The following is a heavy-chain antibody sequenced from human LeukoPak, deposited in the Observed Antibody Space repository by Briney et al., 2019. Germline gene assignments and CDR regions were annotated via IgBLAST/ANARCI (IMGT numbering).Heavy chain of an antibody. CDR1: GFNFIDYS. V-gene: IGHV3-15*01. J-gene: IGHJ5*02. CDR3: TTMIVAFDP. CDR2: IKSKTDGGTT. D-gene: IGHD3-22*01. Sequence: GSLRLSCAASGFNFIDYSMNWVRQAPGKGLEWVGRIKSKTDGGTTDYAAPVKGRFTISRDDSKNTLYLQMNSLKTEDTAVYYCTTMIVAFDPWGQGTLVTVSS.